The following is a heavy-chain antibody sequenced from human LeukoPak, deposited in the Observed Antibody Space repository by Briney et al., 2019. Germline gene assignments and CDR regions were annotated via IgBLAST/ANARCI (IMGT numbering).Heavy chain of an antibody. V-gene: IGHV3-7*01. Sequence: GSLRLSCAASGFTFSDYWMSWVRQAPGKGLEWVANIKYHGSDEHYVDSVRGRFTIPRDNAKNSLFLQMNSLRAEDTAVYYCARIGGSGTYWDYWGQGTLVTVSS. J-gene: IGHJ4*02. CDR3: ARIGGSGTYWDY. CDR1: GFTFSDYW. CDR2: IKYHGSDE. D-gene: IGHD3-10*01.